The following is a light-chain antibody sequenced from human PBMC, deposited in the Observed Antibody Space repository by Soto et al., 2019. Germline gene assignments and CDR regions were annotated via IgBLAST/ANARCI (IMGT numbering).Light chain of an antibody. Sequence: QSALTQPASVSGSPGQSITISCTGTSSDVGGYNYVSWYQQHPGKATKLMIYDVSNRPSGVSNRFSGSKSGNTASLTISGLQPEDEADYYCSSYTSSSTLLYVFGTGTKLTVL. CDR1: SSDVGGYNY. V-gene: IGLV2-14*01. CDR3: SSYTSSSTLLYV. CDR2: DVS. J-gene: IGLJ1*01.